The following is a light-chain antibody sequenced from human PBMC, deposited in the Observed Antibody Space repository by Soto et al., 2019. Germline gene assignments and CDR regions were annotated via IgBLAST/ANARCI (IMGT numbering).Light chain of an antibody. Sequence: DIQMTQSPSSLSASVGDRVTITCRASQSISSYLNWYQQKPGKAPKLLIYAASSLQSGVPSRFSGSVSGTDFTLTISSLQPEDFETYFFQQSYRTPSFGQGTKVEIK. CDR3: QQSYRTPS. V-gene: IGKV1-39*01. CDR2: AAS. CDR1: QSISSY. J-gene: IGKJ1*01.